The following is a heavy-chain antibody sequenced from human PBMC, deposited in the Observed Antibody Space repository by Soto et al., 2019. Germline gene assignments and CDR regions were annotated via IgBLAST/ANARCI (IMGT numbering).Heavy chain of an antibody. CDR1: GYTFTSYG. J-gene: IGHJ4*02. D-gene: IGHD6-13*01. V-gene: IGHV1-18*01. Sequence: ASVKVSCKASGYTFTSYGISCVRQAPGQGLEWMGWISAYNGNTNYAQKLQGRVTMTTDTSTSTAYMELRSLRSDDTAVYYCARRRIAAGCEDYWGQGTLVTVSS. CDR3: ARRRIAAGCEDY. CDR2: ISAYNGNT.